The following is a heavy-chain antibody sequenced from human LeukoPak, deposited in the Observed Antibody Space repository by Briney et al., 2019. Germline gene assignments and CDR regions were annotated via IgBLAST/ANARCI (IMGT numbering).Heavy chain of an antibody. V-gene: IGHV1-69*05. J-gene: IGHJ5*02. CDR1: GGTFSSYA. Sequence: ASVMVSCKASGGTFSSYAISWVRQAPGQGLEWMGRIIPIFGTANYAQKFQGRVTITTDESTSTAYMELSSLRSEDTAVYYCARYADYGDYNWFDPWGQGTLVTVSS. CDR3: ARYADYGDYNWFDP. CDR2: IIPIFGTA. D-gene: IGHD4-17*01.